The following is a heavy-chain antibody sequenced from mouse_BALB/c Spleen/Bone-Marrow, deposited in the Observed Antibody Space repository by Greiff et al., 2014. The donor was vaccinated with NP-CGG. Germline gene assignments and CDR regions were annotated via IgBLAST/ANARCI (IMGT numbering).Heavy chain of an antibody. CDR3: AWYDEAGFAY. D-gene: IGHD2-14*01. V-gene: IGHV3-6*02. CDR2: ISYDGSN. J-gene: IGHJ3*01. Sequence: VQLQQSGPGLVKPSQSLSLTCSVTGYSITSGYYWYWIRQFPGNNLEWMGYISYDGSNNYNPSLKNRISITRDTSKNQFFLKLSSVTTEDTATYDCAWYDEAGFAYWGQGTLVTVSA. CDR1: GYSITSGYY.